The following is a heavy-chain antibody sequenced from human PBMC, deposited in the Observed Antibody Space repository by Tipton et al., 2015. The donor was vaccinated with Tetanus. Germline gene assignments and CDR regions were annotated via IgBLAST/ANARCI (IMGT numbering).Heavy chain of an antibody. J-gene: IGHJ4*02. V-gene: IGHV4-39*01. CDR3: ARLVNTVTTGY. CDR1: GGSISSSSYY. Sequence: TLCLTCTVSGGSISSSSYYWGWIRQPPGKGLEWIGSIYYSGSTYYNPSLKSRVTISVDTFKNQFSLKLSSVTAADTAVYYCARLVNTVTTGYWGQGTLVTVSS. D-gene: IGHD4-17*01. CDR2: IYYSGST.